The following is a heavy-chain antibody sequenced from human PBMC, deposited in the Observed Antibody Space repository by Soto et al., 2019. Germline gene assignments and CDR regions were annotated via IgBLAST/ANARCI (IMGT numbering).Heavy chain of an antibody. D-gene: IGHD3-3*01. Sequence: QVQLVQSGAEVKKLGASVKVSCKASGYTFTGYYMHWVRQAPGQGLEWMGWINPNSGGTNYAQKFQGRVTMTRDTSISTAYMELSRLRSDDTAVYYCARDQTIYDFWRGYYMPNWFDPWGQGTLVTVSS. CDR2: INPNSGGT. CDR3: ARDQTIYDFWRGYYMPNWFDP. V-gene: IGHV1-2*02. J-gene: IGHJ5*02. CDR1: GYTFTGYY.